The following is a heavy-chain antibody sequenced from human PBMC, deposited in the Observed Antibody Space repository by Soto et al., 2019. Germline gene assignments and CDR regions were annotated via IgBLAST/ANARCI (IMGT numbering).Heavy chain of an antibody. CDR3: ATDYCSNLGL. V-gene: IGHV1-3*01. CDR1: GFVSTNYD. CDR2: INAANGNT. Sequence: QAHLVQSGAEVKMPGDSVQVSCKASGFVSTNYDFHWVRQAPGQILEWMGRINAANGNTQYSQNFQGRVTFTSDASASKALMELTNLRFEDKDMYYCATDYCSNLGLWGQGTLVSVSS. D-gene: IGHD2-2*01. J-gene: IGHJ4*02.